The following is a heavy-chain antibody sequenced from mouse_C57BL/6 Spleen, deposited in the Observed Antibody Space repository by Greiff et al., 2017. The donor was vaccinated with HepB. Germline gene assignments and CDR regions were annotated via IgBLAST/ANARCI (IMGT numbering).Heavy chain of an antibody. CDR3: AREESNYEISYYYAMDY. Sequence: VQLQQSGAELVKPGASVKLSCTASGFNIKDYYMHWVKQRTEQGLEWIGRIDPEDGETKYAPKFQGKATITADTSSNTAYLQLSSLTSEDTAVYYWAREESNYEISYYYAMDYWGQGTSVTVSS. J-gene: IGHJ4*01. V-gene: IGHV14-2*01. D-gene: IGHD2-5*01. CDR1: GFNIKDYY. CDR2: IDPEDGET.